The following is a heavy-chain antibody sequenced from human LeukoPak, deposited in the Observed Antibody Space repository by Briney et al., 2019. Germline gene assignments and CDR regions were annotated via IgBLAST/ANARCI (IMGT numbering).Heavy chain of an antibody. Sequence: GGSLRLSCAASGFTFSDYSMNWVRQAPGKGLEWVSSISSSSSYISYADSVKGRFTISRDNARNSLYLQMNSLRAEDTAVYYCARDGPHSSSWSQGGPPFDYWGQGTLVTVSS. V-gene: IGHV3-21*01. CDR1: GFTFSDYS. D-gene: IGHD6-13*01. CDR3: ARDGPHSSSWSQGGPPFDY. CDR2: ISSSSSYI. J-gene: IGHJ4*02.